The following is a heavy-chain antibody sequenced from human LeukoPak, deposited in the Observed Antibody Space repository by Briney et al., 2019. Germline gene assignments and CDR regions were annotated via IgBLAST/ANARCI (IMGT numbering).Heavy chain of an antibody. J-gene: IGHJ4*02. CDR1: GGSISSYY. CDR3: ARSAVAGTIDY. V-gene: IGHV4-59*08. D-gene: IGHD6-19*01. CDR2: IYYSGST. Sequence: SETLSLTCTVSGGSISSYYWSWIRQPPGKGLEWIGYIYYSGSTYYNPSLKSRVTISVDTSKNQFSLKLSSVTAADTAVYYCARSAVAGTIDYWGQGTLVTVSS.